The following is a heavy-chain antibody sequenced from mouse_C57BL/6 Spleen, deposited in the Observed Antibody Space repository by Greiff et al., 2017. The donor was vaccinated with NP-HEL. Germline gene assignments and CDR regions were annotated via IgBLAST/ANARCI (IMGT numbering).Heavy chain of an antibody. Sequence: VQLQQSGAELVRPGASVTLSCKASGYTFTDYEMHWVKQTPVHGLEWIGAIDPETGGTAYNQKFKGKAILTADKSSSTAYMELRSLTSEDSAVYYCTRYTPSYDGYAMDYWGQGTSVTVSS. V-gene: IGHV1-15*01. CDR3: TRYTPSYDGYAMDY. CDR2: IDPETGGT. D-gene: IGHD2-3*01. CDR1: GYTFTDYE. J-gene: IGHJ4*01.